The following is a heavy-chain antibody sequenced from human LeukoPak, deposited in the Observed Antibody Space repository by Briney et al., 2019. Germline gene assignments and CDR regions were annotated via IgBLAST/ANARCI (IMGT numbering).Heavy chain of an antibody. D-gene: IGHD1-1*01. CDR2: IYYSGNA. CDR1: GGSINSSY. CDR3: ASPRAPGTRHAFDI. V-gene: IGHV4-59*08. J-gene: IGHJ3*02. Sequence: SETLSLTCTVSGGSINSSYWSWILQPPGKGLEWIGYIYYSGNANNTPSLKSRVAISLDTSKNQLSLNLSSVTAADTAVYYCASPRAPGTRHAFDIWGQGTLVTVSS.